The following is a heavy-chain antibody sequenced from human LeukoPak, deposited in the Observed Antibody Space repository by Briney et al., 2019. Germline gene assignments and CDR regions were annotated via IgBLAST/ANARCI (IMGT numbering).Heavy chain of an antibody. V-gene: IGHV4-61*02. D-gene: IGHD2-2*01. CDR1: GGSITSGTNY. J-gene: IGHJ4*02. CDR2: IYNRGGT. Sequence: SQTLSLTCTVSGGSITSGTNYWTWIRQPAGRGLEWIGRIYNRGGTDYNPSLKSRIAISLDTSKNQFSLKLNSMTAADTAVYYCARNAPEGLDYWGQGTLVTVSS. CDR3: ARNAPEGLDY.